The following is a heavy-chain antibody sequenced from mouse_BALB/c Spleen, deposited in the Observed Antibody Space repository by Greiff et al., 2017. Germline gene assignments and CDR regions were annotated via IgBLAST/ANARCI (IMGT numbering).Heavy chain of an antibody. CDR3: ASYYGSSYGYFDV. CDR2: IDPANGNT. J-gene: IGHJ1*01. CDR1: GFNITDTY. V-gene: IGHV14-3*02. D-gene: IGHD1-1*01. Sequence: VQLQQSGAELVKPGASVKLSCTASGFNITDTYMHWVKQRPEQGLEWIGRIDPANGNTKYDPKFQGKATITADTSSNTAYLQLSSLTSEDTAVYYCASYYGSSYGYFDVWGAGTTVTVSS.